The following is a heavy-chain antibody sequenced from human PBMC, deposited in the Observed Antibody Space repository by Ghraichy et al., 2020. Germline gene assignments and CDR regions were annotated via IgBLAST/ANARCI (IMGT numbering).Heavy chain of an antibody. V-gene: IGHV3-23*01. CDR2: ISGSGDST. Sequence: GGSLRLSCAASGFTFSAYAMGWVRQAPGKGLEWVSTISGSGDSTYYADSVKGRFTISRDNSKYTLSLLMNSLRAEDTAVYYCAKSATDIVLMVYTYYGVNGPFDIWGQGTMVPVSS. D-gene: IGHD2-8*01. CDR3: AKSATDIVLMVYTYYGVNGPFDI. CDR1: GFTFSAYA. J-gene: IGHJ3*02.